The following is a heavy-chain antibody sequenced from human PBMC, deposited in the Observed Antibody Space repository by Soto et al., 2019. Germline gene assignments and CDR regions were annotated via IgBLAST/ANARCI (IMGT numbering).Heavy chain of an antibody. CDR3: ARDQGITTVGVYSKYYYGMDV. CDR2: ISTDNGNT. Sequence: QVQLVQSGAEVKKPGASVKVSCKASGYTFTNSGISWVRQAHGQGLEWMGWISTDNGNTNYERQLQCRVSMTTDTSTITAYMDLRSLRSDDTAVYYCARDQGITTVGVYSKYYYGMDVWGQGTTVTVSS. V-gene: IGHV1-18*01. D-gene: IGHD3-3*01. CDR1: GYTFTNSG. J-gene: IGHJ6*02.